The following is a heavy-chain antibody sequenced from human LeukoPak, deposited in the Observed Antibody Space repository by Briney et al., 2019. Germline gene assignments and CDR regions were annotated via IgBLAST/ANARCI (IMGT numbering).Heavy chain of an antibody. CDR2: INHSGST. V-gene: IGHV4-34*01. CDR1: GGSFSGYY. CDR3: AREEDYGSGSYRDFRCFDP. D-gene: IGHD3-10*01. J-gene: IGHJ5*02. Sequence: SETLSLTXAVYGGSFSGYYRSWIRQPPGKGLEWIGEINHSGSTNYNPSLKSRVTISVDTSKNQFSLKLSSVTAADTAVYYCAREEDYGSGSYRDFRCFDPWGQGTLVTVSS.